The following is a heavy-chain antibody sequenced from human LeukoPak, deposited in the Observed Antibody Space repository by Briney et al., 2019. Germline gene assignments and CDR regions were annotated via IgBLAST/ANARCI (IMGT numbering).Heavy chain of an antibody. CDR3: ARVQYSYGSRGAFDI. CDR2: ISYDGSNK. V-gene: IGHV3-30*03. CDR1: GFTFRSRG. Sequence: LTGGSLRLSCAASGFTFRSRGMHWVRQAPGKGLEWVAVISYDGSNKYYADSVKGRFTISRDNSKNTLYLQMNSLRAEDTAVYYCARVQYSYGSRGAFDIWGQGTMVTVSS. J-gene: IGHJ3*02. D-gene: IGHD5-18*01.